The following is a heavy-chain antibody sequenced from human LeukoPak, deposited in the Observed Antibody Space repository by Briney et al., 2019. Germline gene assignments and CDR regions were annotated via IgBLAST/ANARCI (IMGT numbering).Heavy chain of an antibody. Sequence: SETLSLTCTVSGGSLSSNNYFWGWIRQPPGKGLEWIGAISDSGSTYYNPSLKSRVTISVDTSKNQVSLKLSSVTAADTAVYYCARSSPDYDILTGYLLIGCFDPWGQGTLVTVSS. D-gene: IGHD3-9*01. CDR1: GGSLSSNNYF. J-gene: IGHJ5*02. CDR3: ARSSPDYDILTGYLLIGCFDP. V-gene: IGHV4-39*01. CDR2: ISDSGST.